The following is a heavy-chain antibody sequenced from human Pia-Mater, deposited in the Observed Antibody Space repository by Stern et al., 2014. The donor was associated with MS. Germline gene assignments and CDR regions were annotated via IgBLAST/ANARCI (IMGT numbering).Heavy chain of an antibody. CDR1: GYTFTSYH. Sequence: QVQLGQSGAEVKKPGASVKVSCKASGYTFTSYHMHWVRQAPGQGLEWMGIVNPSGGRTSYAQKFQGRLTMTRDTSTSTVYMELSSLRSEDTAVYYCPRDSFEQPVLLYWGQGTLVTVSS. D-gene: IGHD6-6*01. CDR3: PRDSFEQPVLLY. V-gene: IGHV1-46*01. CDR2: VNPSGGRT. J-gene: IGHJ4*02.